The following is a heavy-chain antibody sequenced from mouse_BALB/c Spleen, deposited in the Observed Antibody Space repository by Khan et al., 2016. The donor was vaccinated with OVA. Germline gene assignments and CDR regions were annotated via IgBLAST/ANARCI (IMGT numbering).Heavy chain of an antibody. CDR2: TNPTNGRT. CDR3: ARIKKIVATYFDY. Sequence: QVQLQQSGAELVKAGASVKMSCKASGYTFTSYWMHWVKQRLGQGLEWFAETNPTNGRTYYNEKFKSKATLTVDTSTSTADLLHSGPTFEDYAVYYCARIKKIVATYFDYWGQGTTLTVSS. V-gene: IGHV1S81*02. D-gene: IGHD1-1*01. J-gene: IGHJ2*01. CDR1: GYTFTSYW.